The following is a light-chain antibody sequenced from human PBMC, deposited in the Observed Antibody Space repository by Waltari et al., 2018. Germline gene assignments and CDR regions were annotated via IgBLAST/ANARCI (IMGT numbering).Light chain of an antibody. CDR2: GAS. CDR3: QQYGSSVLYT. Sequence: VLTQSPGTLSLSPGERATLSCRASQTLTKRYLAWYQQKPGQAPRLLIYGASSRAAGIPDRFSGSGSGTDFTLTISRLETEDSAVYYCQQYGSSVLYTFGQGTKVEIK. CDR1: QTLTKRY. V-gene: IGKV3-20*01. J-gene: IGKJ2*01.